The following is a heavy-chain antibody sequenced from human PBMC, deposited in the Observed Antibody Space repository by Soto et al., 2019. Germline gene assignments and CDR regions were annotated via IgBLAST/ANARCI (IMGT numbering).Heavy chain of an antibody. J-gene: IGHJ5*02. V-gene: IGHV4-59*01. CDR3: ARQGPASILNTWFDP. CDR2: IYYSGST. CDR1: GGSISSYY. D-gene: IGHD2-2*01. Sequence: QVQLQESGPGLVKPSETLSLTCTVSGGSISSYYWSWIRQPPGNGLEWIGYIYYSGSTNYNPSLKSRATISLDTSKNQFSLKLSSVTAADTAVYYCARQGPASILNTWFDPWGQGTLVTVSS.